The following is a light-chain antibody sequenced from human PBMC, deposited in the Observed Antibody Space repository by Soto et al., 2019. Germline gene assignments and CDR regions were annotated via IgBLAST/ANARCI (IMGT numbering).Light chain of an antibody. CDR3: QQYNNWPPTWT. V-gene: IGKV3-15*01. J-gene: IGKJ1*01. CDR1: QSVSSN. Sequence: ERVMTHSPATLSVSPGERATLSCRASQSVSSNLAWYQQKPGQAPRLLIYGASTRATGIPARFSGSGSGTEFTLTISSLQSEDFAVYYCQQYNNWPPTWTFGQGTRWIS. CDR2: GAS.